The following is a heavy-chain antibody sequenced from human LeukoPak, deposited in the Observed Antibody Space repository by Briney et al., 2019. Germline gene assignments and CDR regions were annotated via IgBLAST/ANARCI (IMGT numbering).Heavy chain of an antibody. V-gene: IGHV1-2*02. J-gene: IGHJ4*02. D-gene: IGHD6-6*01. Sequence: GASVKVSCKASGYTFTGYYMHWVRQAPGQGLEWMGWINPNSGGTNYAQKFHGRVTMTRDTSISTAYMELSRLRSDDTAVYYCALAFEYSSSSPLVEWGQGTLVTVSS. CDR1: GYTFTGYY. CDR3: ALAFEYSSSSPLVE. CDR2: INPNSGGT.